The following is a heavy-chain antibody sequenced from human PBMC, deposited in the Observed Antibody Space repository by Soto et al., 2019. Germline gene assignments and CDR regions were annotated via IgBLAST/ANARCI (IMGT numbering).Heavy chain of an antibody. J-gene: IGHJ6*02. CDR3: ARDRIAAWTHYYYGMDV. Sequence: ASVKVSCKASGYTFTGYYMHWVRQAPGQGLEWMGWINPNSGGTNYAQKFQGRVTMTRDTSISTASLKLSSVTAADTAVYYCARDRIAAWTHYYYGMDVWGQGTTVTVSS. V-gene: IGHV1-2*02. D-gene: IGHD6-25*01. CDR2: INPNSGGT. CDR1: GYTFTGYY.